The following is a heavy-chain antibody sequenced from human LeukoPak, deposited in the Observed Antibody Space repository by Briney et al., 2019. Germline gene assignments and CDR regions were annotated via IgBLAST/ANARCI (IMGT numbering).Heavy chain of an antibody. V-gene: IGHV3-23*01. Sequence: PGGSLRLSCAASGFTFSSYAMSWVRQAPGKGLEWVSAISGSGGSTYYADSVKGRFTISRDNSKNTLYLQMNSLRAEDTAVYYCAKYTSSTWGHFNAFDIWGQGTMVTVSS. J-gene: IGHJ3*02. CDR2: ISGSGGST. CDR3: AKYTSSTWGHFNAFDI. D-gene: IGHD6-13*01. CDR1: GFTFSSYA.